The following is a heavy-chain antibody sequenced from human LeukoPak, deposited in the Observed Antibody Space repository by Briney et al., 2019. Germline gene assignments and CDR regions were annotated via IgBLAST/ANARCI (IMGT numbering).Heavy chain of an antibody. CDR1: GFTFSSYS. Sequence: GGSLRLSCAASGFTFSSYSMNWVRQAPGKGLEWVSSISFSSSYRYYADSVKGRFTISRDNAKSSLYLQMNSLRAEDTAVYYCAGDADVWGSSDYWGQGTLVTVSS. CDR2: ISFSSSYR. CDR3: AGDADVWGSSDY. V-gene: IGHV3-21*01. D-gene: IGHD3-16*01. J-gene: IGHJ4*02.